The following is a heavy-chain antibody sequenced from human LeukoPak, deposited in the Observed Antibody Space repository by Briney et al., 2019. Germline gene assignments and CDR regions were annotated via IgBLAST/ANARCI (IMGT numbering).Heavy chain of an antibody. Sequence: PSETLSLTCTVSGGSISSSSDYWGWIRQPPGKGLEWIGSIYYTGSTYYNPSLKSRVTISVDTSKNQFSLKLSSVTAADTAVYYCARDHLTPRGYNWNPNYFDYWGQGTLVTVSS. CDR2: IYYTGST. D-gene: IGHD1-20*01. CDR3: ARDHLTPRGYNWNPNYFDY. CDR1: GGSISSSSDY. J-gene: IGHJ4*02. V-gene: IGHV4-39*02.